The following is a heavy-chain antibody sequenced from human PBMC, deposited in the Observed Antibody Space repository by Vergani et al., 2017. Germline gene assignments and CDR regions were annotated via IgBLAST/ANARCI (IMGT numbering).Heavy chain of an antibody. V-gene: IGHV3-23*01. CDR2: ISGSGGST. J-gene: IGHJ4*02. CDR1: GFTFSSYA. Sequence: EVQLLESGGGLVQPGGSLRLSCVASGFTFSSYAMSWVRQAPGKGLEWVSAISGSGGSTYYADSVKGRFTISRDNSKNTLYLQMNSLRAEDTAVYYCARYSGYYYGSNSQDDYWGQGTLVTVSS. CDR3: ARYSGYYYGSNSQDDY. D-gene: IGHD3-22*01.